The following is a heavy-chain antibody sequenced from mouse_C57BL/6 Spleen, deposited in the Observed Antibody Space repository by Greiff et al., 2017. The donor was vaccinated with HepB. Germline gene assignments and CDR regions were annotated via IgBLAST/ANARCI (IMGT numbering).Heavy chain of an antibody. CDR1: GYSFTGYY. Sequence: EVQLQQSGPELVKPGASVKISCKASGYSFTGYYMNWVKQSPEKSLEWIGEINPSTGGTTYNQKFKAKATLTVDKSSSTAYMQLKSLTSEDSAVYYCAREEERRRGYFDYWGQGTTLTVSS. CDR2: INPSTGGT. V-gene: IGHV1-42*01. D-gene: IGHD2-12*01. CDR3: AREEERRRGYFDY. J-gene: IGHJ2*01.